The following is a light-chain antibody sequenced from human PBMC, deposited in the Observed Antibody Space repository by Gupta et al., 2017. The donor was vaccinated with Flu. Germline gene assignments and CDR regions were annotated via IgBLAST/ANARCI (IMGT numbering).Light chain of an antibody. CDR1: QIISNG. Sequence: ISCRASQIISNGLAWYQQKPGKAPDLLISRTSSLESGVPSRFSGSGSGTEFTLTISSLQPDDSATYYCQQYIDFPRTFGQGTKMEIK. CDR3: QQYIDFPRT. J-gene: IGKJ1*01. CDR2: RTS. V-gene: IGKV1-5*03.